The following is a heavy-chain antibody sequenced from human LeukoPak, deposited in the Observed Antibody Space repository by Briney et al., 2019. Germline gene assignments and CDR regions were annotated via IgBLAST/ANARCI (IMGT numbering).Heavy chain of an antibody. Sequence: GGPLTLSCAASGFPFSDYWMTCVRHAPENALEWVANIKEDGSDEHYVHSVKGRFAIYRDHHKHSLYLQLNSLRAEDTAVYNCAGLKKEWQRWACYFEYWGQGTVVTVSS. CDR3: AGLKKEWQRWACYFEY. V-gene: IGHV3-7*01. CDR1: GFPFSDYW. J-gene: IGHJ4*02. D-gene: IGHD5-12*01. CDR2: IKEDGSDE.